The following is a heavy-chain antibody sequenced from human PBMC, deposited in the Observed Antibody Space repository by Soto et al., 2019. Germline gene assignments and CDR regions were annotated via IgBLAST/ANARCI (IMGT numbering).Heavy chain of an antibody. CDR1: GGSISSSSYY. J-gene: IGHJ2*01. Sequence: QLQLQESGPGLVKPSETLSLTCTVSGGSISSSSYYWGWIRQPPGKGLEWIGSIYYSGSTYYNPSHKRRLTISGDTSNNQCSLKQSSVTAAGTAVYYCAREVTPKRGYFDLWGRGTLVTVSS. CDR2: IYYSGST. V-gene: IGHV4-39*01. D-gene: IGHD2-21*02. CDR3: AREVTPKRGYFDL.